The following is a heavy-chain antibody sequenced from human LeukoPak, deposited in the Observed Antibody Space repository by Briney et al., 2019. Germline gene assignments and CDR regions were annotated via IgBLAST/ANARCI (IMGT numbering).Heavy chain of an antibody. CDR2: MSGSGGST. CDR3: AKIAPRYYYDSSGYYYDLEAFGPVDY. CDR1: GFTFSSYA. V-gene: IGHV3-23*01. J-gene: IGHJ4*02. Sequence: AGGSLRLSCAASGFTFSSYAMSWVGQAPGKGLEWVSPMSGSGGSTYYADSVKGRFTISRDNSKNTLYLRMNSLRAEDTAVYYCAKIAPRYYYDSSGYYYDLEAFGPVDYWGQGTLVTVSS. D-gene: IGHD3-22*01.